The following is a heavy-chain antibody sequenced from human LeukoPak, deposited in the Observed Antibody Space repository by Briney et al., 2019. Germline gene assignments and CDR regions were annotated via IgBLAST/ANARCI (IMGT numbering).Heavy chain of an antibody. J-gene: IGHJ4*02. D-gene: IGHD3-22*01. V-gene: IGHV3-48*01. CDR3: ARTRSSGCLTFDY. CDR1: EFTFSSYS. Sequence: GGSLRLSCAASEFTFSSYSMNWVRQAPGKGLEWVSYITNSGNSKSYADSVKGRFTISRDNTKNSLYLQVNGLRAEDTAVYYCARTRSSGCLTFDYWGQGILVTVSS. CDR2: ITNSGNSK.